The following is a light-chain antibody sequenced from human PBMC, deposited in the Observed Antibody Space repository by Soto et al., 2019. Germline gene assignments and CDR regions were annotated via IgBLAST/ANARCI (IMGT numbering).Light chain of an antibody. CDR3: QQFGNSPRYS. CDR1: QSVSSNY. V-gene: IGKV3-20*01. J-gene: IGKJ2*03. CDR2: ATS. Sequence: EIVLTQSPGTLSLTPEERVTLSCRASQSVSSNYLAWYQQKPGQAPRLLIYATSSRATGIPDRFSGSGSGTDFTLTISRLEPEDFAVYYCQQFGNSPRYSFGQGTKLEIK.